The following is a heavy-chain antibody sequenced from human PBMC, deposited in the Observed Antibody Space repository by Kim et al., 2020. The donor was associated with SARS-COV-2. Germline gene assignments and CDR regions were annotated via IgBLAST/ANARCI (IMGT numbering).Heavy chain of an antibody. CDR3: LALGKGFGELLGSGDYFDY. V-gene: IGHV5-51*01. CDR1: GYSFTSYW. Sequence: GESLKISCKGSGYSFTSYWIGWVRQMPGKGLEWMGIIYPGDSDTRYSPSFQGQVTISADKSISTAYLQWSSLKASDTAMYYCLALGKGFGELLGSGDYFDYWGQGTLVTVSS. D-gene: IGHD3-10*01. CDR2: IYPGDSDT. J-gene: IGHJ4*02.